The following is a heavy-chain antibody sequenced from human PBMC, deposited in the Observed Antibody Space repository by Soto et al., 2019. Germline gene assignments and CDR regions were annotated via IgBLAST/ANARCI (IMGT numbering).Heavy chain of an antibody. CDR3: ARQSRSYSFFEG. CDR1: GYSFSNYW. V-gene: IGHV5-51*01. CDR2: IYPGDSST. J-gene: IGHJ4*02. D-gene: IGHD3-10*01. Sequence: PGESLKISCKGSGYSFSNYWIGWARQTPGKGLEWMGIIYPGDSSTKYSPSFQGQVTISVDKSISTAYLQWSSLKASDSAMYYCARQSRSYSFFEGWGQGTQVTVSS.